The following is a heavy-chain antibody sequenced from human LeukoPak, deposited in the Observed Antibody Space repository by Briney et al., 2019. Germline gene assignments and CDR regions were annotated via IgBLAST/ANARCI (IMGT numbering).Heavy chain of an antibody. Sequence: GGTLRLSCAASGFTFSSYGMTWVRQAPGKGLEWVSAISGSGGSTYYADSVKGRFTISRDNSKNTLYLQMNSLRAEDTALYYCAKGDCSSTSCYVLDYWGQGTLVTVSS. V-gene: IGHV3-23*01. CDR2: ISGSGGST. CDR3: AKGDCSSTSCYVLDY. D-gene: IGHD2-2*01. J-gene: IGHJ4*02. CDR1: GFTFSSYG.